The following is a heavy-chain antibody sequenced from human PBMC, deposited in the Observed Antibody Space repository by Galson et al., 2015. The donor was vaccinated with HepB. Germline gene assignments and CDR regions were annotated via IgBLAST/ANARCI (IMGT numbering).Heavy chain of an antibody. CDR1: GYTFTGYY. J-gene: IGHJ5*02. CDR3: ARDPQLLWFGEFGTWFDP. CDR2: INPNSGGT. D-gene: IGHD3-10*01. V-gene: IGHV1-2*06. Sequence: SVKVSCKASGYTFTGYYMHWVRQAPGQGLEWMGRINPNSGGTNYAQKFQGRVTMTRDTSISTAYMELSRLRSDDTAVYYCARDPQLLWFGEFGTWFDPWGQGTLVTVSS.